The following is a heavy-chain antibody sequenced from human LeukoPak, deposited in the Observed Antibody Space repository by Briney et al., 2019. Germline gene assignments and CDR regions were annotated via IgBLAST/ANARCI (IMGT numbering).Heavy chain of an antibody. J-gene: IGHJ6*04. CDR2: TYYRSKWYN. CDR1: GDSVSSISAA. Sequence: SQTLSLTCAITGDSVSSISAAWNWIRQSPSRGLEWLGRTYYRSKWYNDYAVSVKSRITINPDTSKNQVSLQLKSVTPEDTAVYYCARQYSSGWIYYYGLDVWGKGTTVTVSS. V-gene: IGHV6-1*01. D-gene: IGHD6-25*01. CDR3: ARQYSSGWIYYYGLDV.